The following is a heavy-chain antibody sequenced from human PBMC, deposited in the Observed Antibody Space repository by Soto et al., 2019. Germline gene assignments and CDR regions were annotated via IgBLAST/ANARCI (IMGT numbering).Heavy chain of an antibody. CDR3: ARNWATVTTYYYYFGMDV. J-gene: IGHJ6*02. Sequence: GASVKVSCKASGYTFTSYYMHWVRQAPGQGLEWMGIINPSGGSTSYAQKFQGRVTVTRDTSTSTVYMDLSSLRSEDTAVYYCARNWATVTTYYYYFGMDVWGQGTTVTVSS. D-gene: IGHD4-17*01. CDR2: INPSGGST. V-gene: IGHV1-46*01. CDR1: GYTFTSYY.